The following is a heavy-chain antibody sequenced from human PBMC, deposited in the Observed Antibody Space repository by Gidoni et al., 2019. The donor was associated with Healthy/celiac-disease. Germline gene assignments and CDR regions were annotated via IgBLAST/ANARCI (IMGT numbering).Heavy chain of an antibody. CDR1: GYTFTSYD. V-gene: IGHV1-8*01. Sequence: QVQLVQSGAAVKQPGPSVKVSCKASGYTFTSYDTNWVRQATGRGLGWMGWMNPNSGNTGDAQKFQGRVTMTRNTVISTAYMELSSLRSVDTAVYYGARGGDRGFDYWGQGTLVTVSS. CDR2: MNPNSGNT. D-gene: IGHD3-16*01. CDR3: ARGGDRGFDY. J-gene: IGHJ4*02.